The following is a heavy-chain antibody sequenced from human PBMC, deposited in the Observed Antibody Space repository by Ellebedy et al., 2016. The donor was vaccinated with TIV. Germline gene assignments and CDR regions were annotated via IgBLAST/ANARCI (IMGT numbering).Heavy chain of an antibody. J-gene: IGHJ4*02. V-gene: IGHV4-59*01. CDR3: ARLVAVTGVTDYFDH. CDR2: IYYSGST. CDR1: GGSISSYH. Sequence: SETLSLTCTVSGGSISSYHWSWIRQPPGKGLEWIGYIYYSGSTNYNPSLKSRVTISVDTSKTQFSLKLRFVTAADTAVYYCARLVAVTGVTDYFDHWGQGTLVTVSS. D-gene: IGHD6-19*01.